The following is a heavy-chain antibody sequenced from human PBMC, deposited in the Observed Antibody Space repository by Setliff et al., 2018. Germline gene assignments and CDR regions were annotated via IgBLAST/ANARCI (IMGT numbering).Heavy chain of an antibody. CDR1: GYSITSGHY. CDR2: IHHSGKA. CDR3: ARRGQVTMVRGVTAPASYYYYYMDV. Sequence: SETLSLTCDVSGYSITSGHYWGWIRQPPGKGLEWIVNIHHSGKAYYNPSLKSRVTMSVDTSKNRVSLKLSSVTAADTAVYYCARRGQVTMVRGVTAPASYYYYYMDVWGKGTTVTVSS. D-gene: IGHD3-10*01. V-gene: IGHV4-38-2*01. J-gene: IGHJ6*03.